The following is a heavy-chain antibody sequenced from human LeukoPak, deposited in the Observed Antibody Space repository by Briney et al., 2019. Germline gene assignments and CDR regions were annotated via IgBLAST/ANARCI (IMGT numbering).Heavy chain of an antibody. Sequence: GGSLRLSCAASGFTFSSYTMYWVRQAPGKGLEYVSAISSNGGSTYYANSVKGRFTISRDNPKNTLYLQMGSLRGEDMAVYYCAREVNWRFDYWGQGTLVTVSS. CDR1: GFTFSSYT. CDR2: ISSNGGST. J-gene: IGHJ4*02. D-gene: IGHD1-1*01. CDR3: AREVNWRFDY. V-gene: IGHV3-64*01.